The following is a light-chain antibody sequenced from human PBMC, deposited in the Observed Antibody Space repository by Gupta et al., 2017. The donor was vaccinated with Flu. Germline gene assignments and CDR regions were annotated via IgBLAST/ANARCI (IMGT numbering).Light chain of an antibody. CDR1: QSVGTY. V-gene: IGKV3-11*01. Sequence: EIVLTQSPATLSLSPGESATLSFRASQSVGTYLTWYQQKPGQAPRLLIFDASKRAPGIPARFSGTGSGTAFTLTISSLEPEDFAVYYCQQRKSWPPAFTFGPGTKVDIK. CDR2: DAS. J-gene: IGKJ3*01. CDR3: QQRKSWPPAFT.